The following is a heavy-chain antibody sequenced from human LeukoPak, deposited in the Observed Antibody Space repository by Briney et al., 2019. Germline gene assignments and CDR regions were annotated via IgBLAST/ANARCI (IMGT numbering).Heavy chain of an antibody. J-gene: IGHJ4*02. V-gene: IGHV4-34*01. CDR2: INHSGGT. CDR1: GGSFSDYY. CDR3: ARDGPYGEDYFDY. D-gene: IGHD3-10*01. Sequence: PSETLSLTCAFYGGSFSDYYWSWIRQPPGKGLEWIGEINHSGGTKYNPSLKSRVTISLDTSKNQFSLKLSSVTAADTAVYYCARDGPYGEDYFDYWGQGTLVTVSS.